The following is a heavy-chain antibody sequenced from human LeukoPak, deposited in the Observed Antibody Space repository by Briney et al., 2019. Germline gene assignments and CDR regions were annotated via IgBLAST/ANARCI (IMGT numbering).Heavy chain of an antibody. V-gene: IGHV1-69*06. CDR3: ASSGTPHYDILTGYYFDY. Sequence: SVKVSFKASGGTFIIYAISWVRQAPGQGREWMGGIIPIFGTANYAQKFQGRVTITADKSTSTAYMELSSLRSEDTAVYYCASSGTPHYDILTGYYFDYWGQGTRVTVSS. CDR2: IIPIFGTA. D-gene: IGHD3-9*01. CDR1: GGTFIIYA. J-gene: IGHJ4*02.